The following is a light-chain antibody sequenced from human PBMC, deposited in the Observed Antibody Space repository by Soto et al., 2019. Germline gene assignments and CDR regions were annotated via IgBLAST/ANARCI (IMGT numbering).Light chain of an antibody. J-gene: IGLJ1*01. Sequence: QPVLTQSPSAYASLGASVKLTCTLSSGHSSYAIAWHQQQPEKGPRYLMKLNSDGSHSKGDGIPDRFSGSSSGAERYLTISSLQSEDEADYYCQTWGTGIRVFGTGTKLTVL. CDR2: LNSDGSH. CDR3: QTWGTGIRV. CDR1: SGHSSYA. V-gene: IGLV4-69*02.